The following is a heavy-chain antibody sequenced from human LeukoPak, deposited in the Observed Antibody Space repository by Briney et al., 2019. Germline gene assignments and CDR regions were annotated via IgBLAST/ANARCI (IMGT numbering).Heavy chain of an antibody. D-gene: IGHD3-10*01. V-gene: IGHV1-24*01. CDR2: FDPEDGET. Sequence: ASVKVSCKVSGYTLTELSMHWVRQAPGKGLEWMGGFDPEDGETIYAQKFQGRVTMTEDTSTDTAYMELSSLRPEDTAVYYCASKKMVRGVIITGAFDIWGQGTMVTVS. CDR1: GYTLTELS. CDR3: ASKKMVRGVIITGAFDI. J-gene: IGHJ3*02.